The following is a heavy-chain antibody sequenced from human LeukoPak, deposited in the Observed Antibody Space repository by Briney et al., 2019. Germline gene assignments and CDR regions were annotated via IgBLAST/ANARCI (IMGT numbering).Heavy chain of an antibody. CDR1: GYSFTSYW. J-gene: IGHJ4*02. CDR3: ARINLWFGELSTAYFDY. D-gene: IGHD3-10*01. CDR2: IYPGDSDT. Sequence: GESLKISCKGSGYSFTSYWIGWVRQMPGKGLEWMGIIYPGDSDTRYSPSFQGHVTISADKSISTAYLQWSSLKASDTAMYYCARINLWFGELSTAYFDYWGQGTLVTVSS. V-gene: IGHV5-51*01.